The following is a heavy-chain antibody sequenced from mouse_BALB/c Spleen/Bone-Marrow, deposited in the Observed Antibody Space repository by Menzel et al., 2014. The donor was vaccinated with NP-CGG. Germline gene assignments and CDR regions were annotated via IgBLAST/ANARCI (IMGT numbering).Heavy chain of an antibody. J-gene: IGHJ1*01. CDR1: GYTFSSYW. D-gene: IGHD1-1*01. CDR2: ILPGSGST. CDR3: AREDGLWYFEV. Sequence: QVQLQQSGAALMTPGASVKISCKATGYTFSSYWLEWVKQRPGHGLEWIGEILPGSGSTNYNEKFKGKATFTADTSSNTAYMQLSSLTSEDSAIYYGAREDGLWYFEVWGAGTTVTVSS. V-gene: IGHV1-9*01.